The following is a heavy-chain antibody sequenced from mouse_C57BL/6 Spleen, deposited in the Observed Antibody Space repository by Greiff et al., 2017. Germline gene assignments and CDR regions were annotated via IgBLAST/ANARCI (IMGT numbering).Heavy chain of an antibody. V-gene: IGHV1-52*01. CDR2: IDPSDSET. CDR3: ARGGGSSPYWYFDV. CDR1: GYTFTGYW. J-gene: IGHJ1*03. D-gene: IGHD1-1*01. Sequence: QVQLQQPGAELVRPGSSVKLSCKASGYTFTGYWMHWVKQRPIQGLEWIGNIDPSDSETHYNQKFKDKGTLTVDKSSSTTYLQLSSLTSEDSAVYYCARGGGSSPYWYFDVWGTGTTVTVSS.